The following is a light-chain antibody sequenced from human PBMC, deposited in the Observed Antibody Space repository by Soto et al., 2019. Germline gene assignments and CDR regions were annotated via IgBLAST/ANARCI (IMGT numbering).Light chain of an antibody. Sequence: DIQMTQSPSTLSASVGDIVTITCRASQNISFWLAXXQRKSGKAPKVLMHRASNLENGVPSRFSGSGSGTEFTLTISSLQPEDYATYFCQEYGTSFTWTFGQGPKVEIK. CDR1: QNISFW. V-gene: IGKV1-5*03. J-gene: IGKJ1*01. CDR2: RAS. CDR3: QEYGTSFTWT.